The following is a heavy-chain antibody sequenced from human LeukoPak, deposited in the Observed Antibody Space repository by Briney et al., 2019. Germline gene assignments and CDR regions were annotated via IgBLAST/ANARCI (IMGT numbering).Heavy chain of an antibody. D-gene: IGHD2-8*01. J-gene: IGHJ4*02. CDR1: GFTFSNFA. CDR2: IGTSGVTT. Sequence: GGSLRLSCAASGFTFSNFAMTWVRQAPGKGLEWVSSIGTSGVTTCYADSVKGRFTISRDNSKNTLYLQMNSLRAEDTALYYCAKDTNAYYSDYWGQGTLVTVSS. V-gene: IGHV3-23*01. CDR3: AKDTNAYYSDY.